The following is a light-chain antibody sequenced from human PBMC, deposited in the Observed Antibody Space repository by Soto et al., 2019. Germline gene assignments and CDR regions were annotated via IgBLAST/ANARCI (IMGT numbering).Light chain of an antibody. V-gene: IGKV3-20*01. CDR2: GGS. CDR1: PSVSRDF. CDR3: QQYGFSPT. J-gene: IGKJ1*01. Sequence: DIVLTQSPGTLSLSAGERATLSCRASPSVSRDFLVWYQHKRGQPPRLLLYGGSIRATGIPDRFSGSGSGTDFTLTISRXXXXDVAVYYCQQYGFSPTFGQGTKVEIK.